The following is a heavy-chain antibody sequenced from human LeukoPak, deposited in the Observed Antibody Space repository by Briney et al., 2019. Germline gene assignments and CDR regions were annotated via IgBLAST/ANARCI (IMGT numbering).Heavy chain of an antibody. D-gene: IGHD7-27*01. V-gene: IGHV4-61*02. CDR3: ASSRSGAFDI. CDR2: IYTTGTA. CDR1: GGSISSGSYY. J-gene: IGHJ3*02. Sequence: TSETLSLTCTVSGGSISSGSYYWSWIRQAAGKGPEWIGRIYTTGTADYNPSLKGRVFLSVDTSMNQFSLKVTSVTAADTAVYYCASSRSGAFDIWGQGTMVTVSS.